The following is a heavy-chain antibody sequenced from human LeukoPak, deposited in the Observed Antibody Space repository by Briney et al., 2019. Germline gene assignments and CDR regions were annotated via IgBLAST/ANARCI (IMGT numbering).Heavy chain of an antibody. Sequence: PSETLSLTCAVYGGSFSGYYWSWIRQPPGKGLEWIGEINHSGSTNYNPSPKSRVTISVDTSKNQFSLKLSSVTAADTAVYYCARGVEMATIHWFDPWGQGTLVTVSS. CDR3: ARGVEMATIHWFDP. CDR1: GGSFSGYY. D-gene: IGHD5-24*01. CDR2: INHSGST. J-gene: IGHJ5*02. V-gene: IGHV4-34*01.